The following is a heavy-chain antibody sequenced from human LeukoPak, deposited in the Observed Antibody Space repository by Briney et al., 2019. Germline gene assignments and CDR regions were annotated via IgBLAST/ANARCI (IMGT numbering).Heavy chain of an antibody. V-gene: IGHV1-8*01. CDR1: GYTFTSYD. Sequence: ASVKVSCKASGYTFTSYDINWVRQAPGQGLEWLGWMNPNSGNTGYAQKFQGRVTMTRDTSISTAYMELNSLRSEDTAVYYCARDLYCSGGSCHSPAGRTYDYWGQGTPVTVSS. D-gene: IGHD2-15*01. CDR2: MNPNSGNT. J-gene: IGHJ4*02. CDR3: ARDLYCSGGSCHSPAGRTYDY.